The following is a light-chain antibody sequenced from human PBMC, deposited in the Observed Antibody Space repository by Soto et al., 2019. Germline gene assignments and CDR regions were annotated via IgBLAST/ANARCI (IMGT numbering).Light chain of an antibody. V-gene: IGKV1-27*01. J-gene: IGKJ4*01. CDR3: QKYNSAPLT. CDR1: EGSANY. Sequence: DIPMTQSPSSLSASVGEGISITCRASEGSANYLAWYQQKPGKAPKLLIYAASALQSGVPSRFSGSGSGTDFTLTINSLQPEDVATYYCQKYNSAPLTFGGGTRVEIK. CDR2: AAS.